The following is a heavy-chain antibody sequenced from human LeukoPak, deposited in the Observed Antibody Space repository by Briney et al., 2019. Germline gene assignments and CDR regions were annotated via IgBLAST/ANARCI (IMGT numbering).Heavy chain of an antibody. Sequence: GGSLRLSCGTSGFTFSTYAMTWVRQAPGKGLEWISGISGRGGSQHYADSVKGRFTISRDNSKNTLYLQMNSLRAEDTAVYYCAKDMGITMIVVVITTSFDYWGQGTLVTVSS. CDR1: GFTFSTYA. CDR2: ISGRGGSQ. V-gene: IGHV3-23*01. D-gene: IGHD3-22*01. J-gene: IGHJ4*02. CDR3: AKDMGITMIVVVITTSFDY.